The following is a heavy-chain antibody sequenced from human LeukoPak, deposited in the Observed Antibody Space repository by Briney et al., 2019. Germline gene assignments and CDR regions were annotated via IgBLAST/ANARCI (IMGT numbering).Heavy chain of an antibody. CDR2: VHVSGST. V-gene: IGHV4-4*07. J-gene: IGHJ4*02. D-gene: IGHD3-22*01. Sequence: SETLSLTCTVSSGSINSYYWAWIRQAAGRRLEWVGRVHVSGSTNYNPSLRSRVAISLDRSKNQFSLTVRSLTAADTAVYYCARDDSSRDDSGAYHYSGQGILVTVSS. CDR3: ARDDSSRDDSGAYHY. CDR1: SGSINSYY.